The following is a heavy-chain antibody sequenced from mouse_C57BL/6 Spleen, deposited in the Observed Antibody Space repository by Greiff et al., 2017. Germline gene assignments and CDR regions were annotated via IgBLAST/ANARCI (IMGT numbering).Heavy chain of an antibody. CDR1: GYTFTSYW. CDR2: IDPSDSYT. V-gene: IGHV1-69*01. Sequence: QVQLQQPGAELVMPGASVKLSCKASGYTFTSYWMHWVKQRPGQGLEWIGEIDPSDSYTISNQQFKGKSTLTVDKSSSTAYMQLSSLTSEDSAVYYCARDDYGSSYVGFDYWGQGTTLTVSS. J-gene: IGHJ2*01. D-gene: IGHD1-1*01. CDR3: ARDDYGSSYVGFDY.